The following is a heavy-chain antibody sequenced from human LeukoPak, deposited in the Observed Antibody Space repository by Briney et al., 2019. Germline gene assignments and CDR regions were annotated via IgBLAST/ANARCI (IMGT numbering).Heavy chain of an antibody. Sequence: TGGSLRLSCAASGFTVSSNYMSWVRQAPGKGLEWVSVIYTCGSTYYADSVKGRFTISRDNSKNTLYLQMNSLRAEDTAVYYCAREVVVTSFPTYDYWGQGTLVTVSS. CDR2: IYTCGST. CDR1: GFTVSSNY. CDR3: AREVVVTSFPTYDY. V-gene: IGHV3-53*05. J-gene: IGHJ4*02. D-gene: IGHD2-21*02.